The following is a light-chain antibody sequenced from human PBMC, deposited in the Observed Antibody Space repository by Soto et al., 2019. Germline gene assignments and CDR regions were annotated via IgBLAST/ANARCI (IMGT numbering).Light chain of an antibody. CDR1: QSVSSSY. V-gene: IGKV3-20*01. CDR2: GAS. CDR3: QQYGSSPSC. Sequence: EIVLTQSPGTLSLSPGERATLSCRASQSVSSSYLAWYQQKPGQAPRLLIYGASSRATGIPDRFSGSGSGTDFTLTISRLEPEDFAVYYCQQYGSSPSCFGPGTKVDIK. J-gene: IGKJ3*01.